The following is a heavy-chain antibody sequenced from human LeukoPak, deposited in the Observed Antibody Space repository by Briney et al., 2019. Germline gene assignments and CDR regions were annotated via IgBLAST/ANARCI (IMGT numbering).Heavy chain of an antibody. V-gene: IGHV4-34*01. J-gene: IGHJ6*02. CDR2: IYYSGST. D-gene: IGHD4-17*01. Sequence: PSETLSLTCAVYGGSFSGYYWSWIRQPPGKGLEWIGSIYYSGSTYYNPSLKSRVTISVDTSKNQFSLKLSSATAADTAVYYCARDSTVTTLRYYYGMDVWGQGTTVTVSS. CDR1: GGSFSGYY. CDR3: ARDSTVTTLRYYYGMDV.